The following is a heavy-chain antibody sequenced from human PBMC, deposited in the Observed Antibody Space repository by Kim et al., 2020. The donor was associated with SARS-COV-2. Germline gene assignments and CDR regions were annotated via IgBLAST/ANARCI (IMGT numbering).Heavy chain of an antibody. Sequence: SEKYDVDSAKGRFTISRDNAKNSLDLQMNSLRAEDTAVYYCARGIYNLGYWGQGTLVTVSS. V-gene: IGHV3-7*03. J-gene: IGHJ4*02. CDR3: ARGIYNLGY. CDR2: SEK. D-gene: IGHD1-20*01.